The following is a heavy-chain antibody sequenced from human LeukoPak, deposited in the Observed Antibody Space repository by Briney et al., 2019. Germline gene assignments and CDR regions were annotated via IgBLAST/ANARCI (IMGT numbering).Heavy chain of an antibody. CDR2: ISYDGSNK. CDR1: GFTFSSYG. J-gene: IGHJ4*02. Sequence: PGRSLRLSCAASGFTFSSYGMHWVRQAPGKGLEWVAVISYDGSNKYYADSVKGRFTISRDNSKNTLYLQMNSLRAEDTAVYYCAKVQGYYDSSGSFDYWGQGTLVTVSS. V-gene: IGHV3-30*18. CDR3: AKVQGYYDSSGSFDY. D-gene: IGHD3-22*01.